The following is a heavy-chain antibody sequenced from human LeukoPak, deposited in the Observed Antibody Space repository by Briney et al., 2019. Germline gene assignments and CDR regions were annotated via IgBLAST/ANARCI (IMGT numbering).Heavy chain of an antibody. Sequence: PGGSLRLSCAASGFTFDDYGMSWVRQAPGKGLEWVSGINWSGGSTGYADSVKGRFTISRDNAKNSLYLQMNSLRAEDTAAYYCASSYCGGDCYPPFDYWGQGTLVTVSS. J-gene: IGHJ4*02. CDR2: INWSGGST. CDR3: ASSYCGGDCYPPFDY. V-gene: IGHV3-20*04. D-gene: IGHD2-21*02. CDR1: GFTFDDYG.